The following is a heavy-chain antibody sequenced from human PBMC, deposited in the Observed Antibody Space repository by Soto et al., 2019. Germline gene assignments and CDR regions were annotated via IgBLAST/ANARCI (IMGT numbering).Heavy chain of an antibody. V-gene: IGHV1-69*13. CDR3: ARDGPGSGTYYYYGMDV. D-gene: IGHD1-7*01. Sequence: SVKVSCKASGGTFSSYAISWVRQAPGQGLEWMGGIIPIFGTANYAQKFQGRVTITADESTSTAYMELSSLRSEDTAVYYCARDGPGSGTYYYYGMDVWGQGTTVTVSS. CDR1: GGTFSSYA. J-gene: IGHJ6*02. CDR2: IIPIFGTA.